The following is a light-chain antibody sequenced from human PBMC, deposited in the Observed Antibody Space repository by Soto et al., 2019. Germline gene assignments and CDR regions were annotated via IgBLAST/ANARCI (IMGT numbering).Light chain of an antibody. CDR2: AAS. Sequence: DIQMTQSPSSLSASVGDRVTITCRASQSISSYLNWYQKKPGKAPKLLIYAASSLQSGVPSRFSCSGSGTAFTLTISSLQPEDFATYYCQQSYSTPGTFGQGTKVEIK. V-gene: IGKV1-39*01. CDR3: QQSYSTPGT. J-gene: IGKJ1*01. CDR1: QSISSY.